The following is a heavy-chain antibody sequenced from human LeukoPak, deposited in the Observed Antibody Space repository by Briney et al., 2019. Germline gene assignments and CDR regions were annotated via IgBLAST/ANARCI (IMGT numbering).Heavy chain of an antibody. Sequence: GGSLRLSCAASGFTFSSYAMHWVRQAPGKGLEWVAVISYDGSNKYYADSVKGRFTISRDNSKNTLYLQMNSLRAEDTAVYYCAGADLVVVAATSRRRYYYGMDVWGQGTTVTVSS. CDR3: AGADLVVVAATSRRRYYYGMDV. CDR2: ISYDGSNK. CDR1: GFTFSSYA. D-gene: IGHD2-15*01. V-gene: IGHV3-30-3*01. J-gene: IGHJ6*02.